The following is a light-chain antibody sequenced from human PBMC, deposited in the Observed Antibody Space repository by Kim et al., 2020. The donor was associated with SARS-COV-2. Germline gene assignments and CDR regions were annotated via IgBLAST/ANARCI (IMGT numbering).Light chain of an antibody. Sequence: EVVLTQSPGTVSLSPGERVTLSCRASQSLGNNYLAWYQQRPGQAPRLLIYGASKRATGIPDRFTGSGTGTDFTLTINRLEPEDFVLYFCQQFHSLPWTFGRGTKVDIK. J-gene: IGKJ1*01. CDR3: QQFHSLPWT. CDR1: QSLGNNY. V-gene: IGKV3-20*01. CDR2: GAS.